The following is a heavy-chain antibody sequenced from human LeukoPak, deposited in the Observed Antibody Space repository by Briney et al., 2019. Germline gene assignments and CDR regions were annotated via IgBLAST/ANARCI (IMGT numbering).Heavy chain of an antibody. CDR3: ARELPYYYDSRGFDP. Sequence: ASVKVSCKASGYTFTSYWIQWVRQAPGQGLEWMGLINPDGGSTAYAHRFQGRVTITADESTSTAYMELSSLRSEDTAVYYCARELPYYYDSRGFDPWGQGTLVTVSS. CDR1: GYTFTSYW. D-gene: IGHD3-22*01. V-gene: IGHV1-46*01. CDR2: INPDGGST. J-gene: IGHJ5*02.